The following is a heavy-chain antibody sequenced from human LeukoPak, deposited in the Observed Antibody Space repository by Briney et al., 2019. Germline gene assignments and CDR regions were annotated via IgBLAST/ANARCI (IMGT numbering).Heavy chain of an antibody. J-gene: IGHJ4*02. CDR3: ARADWDTAMIDY. V-gene: IGHV3-21*01. D-gene: IGHD5-18*01. CDR1: GFTFSSYS. CDR2: ISSSSSYI. Sequence: GGSLRLSCAASGFTFSSYSMNWVRQAPGKGLEWVSSISSSSSYIYYADSVKGRFTISRDNAKNSLYLQMNSLRAEDTAVYYCARADWDTAMIDYWGQVTLVTVSS.